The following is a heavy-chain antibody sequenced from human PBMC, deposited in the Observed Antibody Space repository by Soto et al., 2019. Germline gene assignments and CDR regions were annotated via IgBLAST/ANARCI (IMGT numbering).Heavy chain of an antibody. CDR3: GAGTPMVRGFIIGY. CDR2: IIPIFGTA. J-gene: IGHJ4*02. V-gene: IGHV1-69*01. CDR1: GGTFSSYA. Sequence: QVQLVQSGAEVKKPGSSVKVSCKDSGGTFSSYAISWVRQAPGQGIEWMGGIIPIFGTANYAQTFQGRVTITADESTSTAYMELGSLRAEDTAVYYCGAGTPMVRGFIIGYWGQGTLVTVSS. D-gene: IGHD3-10*01.